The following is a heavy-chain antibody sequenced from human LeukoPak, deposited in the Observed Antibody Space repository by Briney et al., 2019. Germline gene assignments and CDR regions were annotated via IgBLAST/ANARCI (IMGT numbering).Heavy chain of an antibody. Sequence: GGSLRLSCAASGFTFRSCSMNWVRQAPGKGLEWISYISSSSTTLYYADSVKGRFTISRDNAKNSLYLQMNSLRAEDTAVYYCARGHGTFDYWGQGTLVTVSS. V-gene: IGHV3-48*01. CDR2: ISSSSTTL. D-gene: IGHD1-26*01. J-gene: IGHJ4*02. CDR1: GFTFRSCS. CDR3: ARGHGTFDY.